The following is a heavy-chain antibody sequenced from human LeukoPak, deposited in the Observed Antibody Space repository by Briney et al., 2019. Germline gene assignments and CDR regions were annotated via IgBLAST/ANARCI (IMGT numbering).Heavy chain of an antibody. D-gene: IGHD3-9*01. Sequence: GGSLRLSCAASGFTFSSYGMSWVRQAPGKGLEWVSAISGSGGSTYYADSVRGRFTISRDNSKNTLYLQMNSLRAEDTAVYYCAKGSSYDILTGYLAWGQGTMVTVSS. CDR2: ISGSGGST. J-gene: IGHJ3*01. V-gene: IGHV3-23*01. CDR3: AKGSSYDILTGYLA. CDR1: GFTFSSYG.